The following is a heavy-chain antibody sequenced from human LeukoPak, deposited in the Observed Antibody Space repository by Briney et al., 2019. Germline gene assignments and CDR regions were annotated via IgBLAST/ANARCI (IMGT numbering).Heavy chain of an antibody. CDR2: ISSSSSTI. Sequence: GGSLRLSCAASGFTFSSYEMNWVRQAPGKGLEWVSYISSSSSTIYYADSVKGRFTISRDNAKNSLYLRMNSLRAEDTAVYYCARAQYYYGSGSPFDYWGQGTLVTVSS. CDR1: GFTFSSYE. CDR3: ARAQYYYGSGSPFDY. D-gene: IGHD3-10*01. V-gene: IGHV3-48*01. J-gene: IGHJ4*02.